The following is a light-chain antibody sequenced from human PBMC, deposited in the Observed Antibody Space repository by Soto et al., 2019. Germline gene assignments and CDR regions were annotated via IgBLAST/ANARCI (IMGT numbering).Light chain of an antibody. Sequence: DVQMTQSPSTVSASVGARATIPSRASRGGFTWGAWYQQRPGKTPILLIYGASNLESGTPSRFSGSGFGTDFTLTINSLQPDDFATYYCQQYSRYPYTFGQGTKV. V-gene: IGKV1-5*03. CDR3: QQYSRYPYT. CDR1: RGGFTW. CDR2: GAS. J-gene: IGKJ2*01.